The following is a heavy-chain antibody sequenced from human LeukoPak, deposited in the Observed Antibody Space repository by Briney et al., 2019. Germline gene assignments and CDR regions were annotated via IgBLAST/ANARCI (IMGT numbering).Heavy chain of an antibody. J-gene: IGHJ3*02. Sequence: GGSLRLSCAATGFTFSSYGMHWVRQAPGKGLEWVAFIRYDGSNKYYADSVKGRFTISRDNSKNTLYLQMSSLRAGDTAVYYCARVLTARSGGYDAFDIWGQGTMVTVSS. CDR3: ARVLTARSGGYDAFDI. V-gene: IGHV3-30*02. D-gene: IGHD6-25*01. CDR1: GFTFSSYG. CDR2: IRYDGSNK.